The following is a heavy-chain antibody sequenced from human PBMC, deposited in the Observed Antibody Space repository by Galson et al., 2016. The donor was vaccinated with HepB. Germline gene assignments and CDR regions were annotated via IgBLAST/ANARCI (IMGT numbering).Heavy chain of an antibody. J-gene: IGHJ3*02. CDR3: ARDRSRFSSGYYTGARDVFAI. Sequence: SLRLSCAASGFSISTYTMHWVRQAPGKGLEWISHISSSSAHVDYADSVKGRFTISRENAKNSLYLQMNSLRAEDTAAYYCARDRSRFSSGYYTGARDVFAIWGQGTVVTVSS. V-gene: IGHV3-21*01. CDR2: ISSSSAHV. D-gene: IGHD3-3*01. CDR1: GFSISTYT.